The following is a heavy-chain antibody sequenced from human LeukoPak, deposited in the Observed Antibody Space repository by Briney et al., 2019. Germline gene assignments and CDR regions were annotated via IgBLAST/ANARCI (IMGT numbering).Heavy chain of an antibody. CDR2: IYTSGST. Sequence: SETLSLTCTVYGGSISSYYWSWIRQPPGKGLEWIGRIYTSGSTNYNPSLKSRVTMSVDTSKNQFSLKLSSVTAADTAVYYCARDPNYGYYYGMDVWGQGTTVTVSS. D-gene: IGHD4/OR15-4a*01. J-gene: IGHJ6*02. CDR1: GGSISSYY. V-gene: IGHV4-4*07. CDR3: ARDPNYGYYYGMDV.